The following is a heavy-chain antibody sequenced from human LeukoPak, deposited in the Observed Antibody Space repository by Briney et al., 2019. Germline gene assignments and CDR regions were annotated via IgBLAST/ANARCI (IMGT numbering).Heavy chain of an antibody. D-gene: IGHD3-9*01. V-gene: IGHV3-23*01. J-gene: IGHJ5*02. CDR1: GFTFSSYA. CDR2: ISGSGGST. CDR3: AKDHRRYFDWLLEYNWFDP. Sequence: PGGSLRLSCAAPGFTFSSYAMSWVRQAPGKGLEWVSAISGSGGSTYYADSVKGRFTISRDNSKNTLYLQMNSLRAEDTAVYYCAKDHRRYFDWLLEYNWFDPWGQGTLVTVSS.